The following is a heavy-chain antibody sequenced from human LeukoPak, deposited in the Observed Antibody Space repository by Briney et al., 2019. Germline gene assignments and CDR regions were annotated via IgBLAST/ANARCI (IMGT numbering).Heavy chain of an antibody. Sequence: SETLSLTRTVSGGSISSYYWSWIRQPPGKGLEWIGYIYYSGSTNYNPSLKSRVTISVDTSKNQFSLKLSSVTAADTAVYYCAKCGSYYYYYMDVWGKGTTVTVSS. V-gene: IGHV4-59*01. CDR3: AKCGSYYYYYMDV. J-gene: IGHJ6*03. D-gene: IGHD1-26*01. CDR1: GGSISSYY. CDR2: IYYSGST.